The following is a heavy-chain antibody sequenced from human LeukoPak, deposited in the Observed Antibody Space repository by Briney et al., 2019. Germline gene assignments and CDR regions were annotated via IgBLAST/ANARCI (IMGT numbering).Heavy chain of an antibody. Sequence: GGSLRLSXAASGFTFSSYAMTWVRQSPGKGLEWVSAISDSGGNTYYADSVKGRFTISRDNSKNTLYLQMNSLRAEDTAVYYCAKDGDRITMIVVVINFDYWGQGTLVTVSS. V-gene: IGHV3-23*01. CDR1: GFTFSSYA. D-gene: IGHD3-22*01. CDR3: AKDGDRITMIVVVINFDY. CDR2: ISDSGGNT. J-gene: IGHJ4*02.